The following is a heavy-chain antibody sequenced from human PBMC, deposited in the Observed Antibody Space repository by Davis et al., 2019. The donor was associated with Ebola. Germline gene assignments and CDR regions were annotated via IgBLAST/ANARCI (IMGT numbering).Heavy chain of an antibody. V-gene: IGHV4-34*01. CDR3: AREEGIQLWLTVDY. CDR1: GGSFSGYY. J-gene: IGHJ4*02. Sequence: SETLSLTCAVYGGSFSGYYWSWIRQPPGKGLEWIGEINHSGSTNYNPSLKSRVTISVDTSKNQFSLKLSSVTAADTAVYYCAREEGIQLWLTVDYWGQGTLVTVSS. D-gene: IGHD5-18*01. CDR2: INHSGST.